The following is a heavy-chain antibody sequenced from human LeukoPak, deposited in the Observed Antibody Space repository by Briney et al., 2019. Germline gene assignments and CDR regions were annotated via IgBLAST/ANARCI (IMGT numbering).Heavy chain of an antibody. CDR2: IWYDGSNK. CDR3: AKDQVNMIVVVLWYFDL. J-gene: IGHJ2*01. D-gene: IGHD3-22*01. Sequence: GGSLRLSCAASGFTFSSYVMHWVRQAPGKGLEWVAVIWYDGSNKYYADSVKGRFTISRDNSKNTLYLQMNSLRAEDTAVYYCAKDQVNMIVVVLWYFDLWGRGTLVTVSS. V-gene: IGHV3-33*06. CDR1: GFTFSSYV.